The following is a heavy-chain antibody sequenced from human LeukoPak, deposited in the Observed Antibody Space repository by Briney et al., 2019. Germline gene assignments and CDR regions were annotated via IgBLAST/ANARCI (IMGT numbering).Heavy chain of an antibody. CDR2: ISSSGSTI. V-gene: IGHV3-48*03. Sequence: WGSLRLSCAASGFTFSGYEMSWVRQAPGKGLEWVSYISSSGSTIYYADSVKGRFIISRDNANNSLYLQMNSLRADDTAVSYCGSLGYCSGGSCLRPDYWGQGTLVTVSS. D-gene: IGHD2-15*01. J-gene: IGHJ4*02. CDR1: GFTFSGYE. CDR3: GSLGYCSGGSCLRPDY.